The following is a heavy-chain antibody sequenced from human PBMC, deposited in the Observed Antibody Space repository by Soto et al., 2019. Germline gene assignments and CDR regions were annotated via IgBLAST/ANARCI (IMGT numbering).Heavy chain of an antibody. CDR2: IYYSGST. Sequence: SETLSLTCTVSGGSISSSSYYWGWIRQPPGKGLEWIGSIYYSGSTYYNPSLKSRVTISVDTSKNQFSLKLSSVTAADTAVYYCAGFPDNYYDSSVGDYWGQGTLVTVSS. D-gene: IGHD3-22*01. CDR3: AGFPDNYYDSSVGDY. J-gene: IGHJ4*02. CDR1: GGSISSSSYY. V-gene: IGHV4-39*01.